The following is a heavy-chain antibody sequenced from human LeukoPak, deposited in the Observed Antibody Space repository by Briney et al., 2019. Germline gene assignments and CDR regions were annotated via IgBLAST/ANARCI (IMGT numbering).Heavy chain of an antibody. Sequence: PGGSLRLSCEDSGFTFRSYEMNWVRHAPGKGLEWIAYLSSSGRAFSYADSVKGRCTITRDDAKNSVYLEMNSLRADDTDVYYCARSARLMKGVVEVTALDDWGQGTLVTVSS. CDR2: LSSSGRAF. V-gene: IGHV3-48*03. D-gene: IGHD3-3*01. CDR3: ARSARLMKGVVEVTALDD. J-gene: IGHJ4*02. CDR1: GFTFRSYE.